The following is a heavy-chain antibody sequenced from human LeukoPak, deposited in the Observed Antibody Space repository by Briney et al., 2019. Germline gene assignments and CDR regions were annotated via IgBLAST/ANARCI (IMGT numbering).Heavy chain of an antibody. D-gene: IGHD6-19*01. J-gene: IGHJ4*02. CDR1: GYTFTSHA. CDR3: AKGQHSDGWYSIVDY. CDR2: ISTYNANT. Sequence: ASVKVSCKASGYTFTSHAISWMRQAPGQGLEWMGWISTYNANTNYAQKLQGRVTMTTDTSTNTVYMELRSLRFDDTAVYYCAKGQHSDGWYSIVDYWGQGTLVTVSS. V-gene: IGHV1-18*01.